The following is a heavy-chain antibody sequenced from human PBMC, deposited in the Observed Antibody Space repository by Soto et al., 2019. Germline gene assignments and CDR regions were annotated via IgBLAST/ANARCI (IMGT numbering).Heavy chain of an antibody. V-gene: IGHV1-46*01. CDR1: GYTFTGYY. D-gene: IGHD6-13*01. CDR2: INPSSGST. Sequence: ASVKVSCKASGYTFTGYYMHWVRQAPGQGLEWMGIINPSSGSTSYAQKFQGRVTMTTDTSTSTAYMELRSLRSDDTAVYYCARFSSSWNIDYWGQGTLVTVSS. CDR3: ARFSSSWNIDY. J-gene: IGHJ4*02.